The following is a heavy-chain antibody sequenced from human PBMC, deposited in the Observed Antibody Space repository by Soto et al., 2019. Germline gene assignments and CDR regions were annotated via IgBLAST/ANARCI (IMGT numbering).Heavy chain of an antibody. J-gene: IGHJ6*02. Sequence: QVQLVQSGAEGKKPGSSVKVSCKASGGTFSSYAISWVRQAPGQGLEWMGGIIPIFGTANYAQKFQGRVTITADESTSTAYMELSSLSSEDTAVYYCAREMLTGTTTFYYYYGMDVWGQGTTVTVSS. D-gene: IGHD1-7*01. CDR1: GGTFSSYA. CDR3: AREMLTGTTTFYYYYGMDV. V-gene: IGHV1-69*01. CDR2: IIPIFGTA.